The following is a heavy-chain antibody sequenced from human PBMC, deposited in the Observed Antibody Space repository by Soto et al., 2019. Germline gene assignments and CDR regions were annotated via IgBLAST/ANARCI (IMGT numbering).Heavy chain of an antibody. CDR1: GGSISSSSYY. J-gene: IGHJ3*02. Sequence: SETLSLTCTVSGGSISSSSYYWGWIRQPPGKGLEWIGCIYYSGSTYYNPSLKSRVTISVDTSKNHFSLKLSSVTAADTAVYYCARSRRWFGEFPYAFDIWGQGTMVTVSS. D-gene: IGHD3-10*01. CDR3: ARSRRWFGEFPYAFDI. CDR2: IYYSGST. V-gene: IGHV4-39*01.